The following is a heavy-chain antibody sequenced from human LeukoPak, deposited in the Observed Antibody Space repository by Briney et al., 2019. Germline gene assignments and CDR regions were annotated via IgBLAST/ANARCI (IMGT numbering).Heavy chain of an antibody. CDR3: ARDRTYGMDV. V-gene: IGHV3-48*04. CDR1: GFTFSSYS. CDR2: ISSSSSTI. J-gene: IGHJ6*02. Sequence: LTGGSLRLSCAASGFTFSSYSMNWVRQAPGKGLEWVSYISSSSSTIYYADSVKGRFTISRDNAKNSLYLQMNSLRAEDTAVYYCARDRTYGMDVWGQGTTVTVSS.